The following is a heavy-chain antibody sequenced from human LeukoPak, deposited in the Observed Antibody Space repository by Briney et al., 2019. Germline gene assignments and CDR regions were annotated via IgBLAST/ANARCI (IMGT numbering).Heavy chain of an antibody. CDR2: IYTSGST. CDR1: GGSISRGSYY. CDR3: ARQQDYSDYEVYYFDY. J-gene: IGHJ4*02. V-gene: IGHV4-61*02. Sequence: PSETLSLTCTVSGGSISRGSYYWSWIRQPAGKGLEWIGRIYTSGSTNYNPSLKSRVTISVDTSKNQFSLKLSSVTAADTAVYYCARQQDYSDYEVYYFDYWGQGTLVTVSS. D-gene: IGHD4-11*01.